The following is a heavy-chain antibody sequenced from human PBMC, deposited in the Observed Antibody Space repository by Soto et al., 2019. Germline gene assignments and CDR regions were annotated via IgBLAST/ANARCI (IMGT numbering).Heavy chain of an antibody. CDR2: IIPVFDTR. CDR3: AREESIIGRVLLYYKCMHV. D-gene: IGHD3-16*01. Sequence: ASVKVSCKASGGAFSSYAITWVRQAPGQGLEWTGVIIPVFDTRYYAQKFQGRVTITADESTRTAYMELSSLRSDDTGVYYCAREESIIGRVLLYYKCMHVWGPGPIGTLSS. CDR1: GGAFSSYA. V-gene: IGHV1-69*13. J-gene: IGHJ6*03.